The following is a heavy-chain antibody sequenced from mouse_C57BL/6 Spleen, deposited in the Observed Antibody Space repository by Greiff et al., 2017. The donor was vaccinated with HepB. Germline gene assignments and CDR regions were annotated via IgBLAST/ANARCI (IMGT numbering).Heavy chain of an antibody. Sequence: QVQLQQSGPELVKPGASVKISCKASGYSFTSYYIHWVKQRPGQGLEWIGWIYPGSGNTKYNEKFKGKATLTADTSSSTAYMQLSSLTSEDSAVYYCARRRPGDAMDYWGQGTSVTVSS. CDR2: IYPGSGNT. CDR3: ARRRPGDAMDY. CDR1: GYSFTSYY. V-gene: IGHV1-66*01. J-gene: IGHJ4*01.